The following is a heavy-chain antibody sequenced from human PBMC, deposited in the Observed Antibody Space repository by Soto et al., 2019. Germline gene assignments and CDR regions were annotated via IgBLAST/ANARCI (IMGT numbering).Heavy chain of an antibody. V-gene: IGHV3-33*01. CDR3: ARDDEYSGNGMDV. D-gene: IGHD3-10*01. CDR2: ILNDGSNS. Sequence: QVQLVESGGGVVQPGRSLRLSCAASEFTFSNYGMHWVRQAPGKGLEWVAVILNDGSNSYHADSVKDRFTISRDNSKNTLYLQMNSLRAEEPAVYYCARDDEYSGNGMDVWGQGTTVTVS. CDR1: EFTFSNYG. J-gene: IGHJ6*02.